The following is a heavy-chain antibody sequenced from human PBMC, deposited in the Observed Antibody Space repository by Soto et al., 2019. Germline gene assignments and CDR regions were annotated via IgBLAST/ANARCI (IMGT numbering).Heavy chain of an antibody. CDR3: AKDSRYCSSTSCSKMGL. CDR2: ISGSGGST. Sequence: EVQLLESGGGLVQPGGSLRLSCAASGFTFSSYAMSWVRQAPGKGLEWVSAISGSGGSTYYADSVKGRFTISRDNSKNTLYLQMNSLRAEDTAVYYCAKDSRYCSSTSCSKMGLGGQGTLVTVS. J-gene: IGHJ4*02. D-gene: IGHD2-2*01. V-gene: IGHV3-23*01. CDR1: GFTFSSYA.